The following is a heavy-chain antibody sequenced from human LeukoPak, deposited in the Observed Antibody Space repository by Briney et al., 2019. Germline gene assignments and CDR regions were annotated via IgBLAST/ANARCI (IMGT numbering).Heavy chain of an antibody. Sequence: ASVKVSCKASGYTFTDYYMHWVRQAPGQGLVWMGWINSNSGGTNYAQKFQGRVTMTRDTSLSTVYMELRRLRSDDTAVYHCARGGDSTGWTFDYWGQGTLVTVSS. D-gene: IGHD6-19*01. CDR1: GYTFTDYY. CDR2: INSNSGGT. V-gene: IGHV1-2*02. J-gene: IGHJ4*02. CDR3: ARGGDSTGWTFDY.